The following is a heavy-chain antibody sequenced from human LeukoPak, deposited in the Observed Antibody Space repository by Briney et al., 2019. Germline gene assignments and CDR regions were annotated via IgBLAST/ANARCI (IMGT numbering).Heavy chain of an antibody. Sequence: ASVKVSCKASGGTFSSYAISWVRQAPGQGLEWMGRIIPILGIANYAQEFQGRVTITADKSTSTAYMELSSLRSEDTAVYYCARHQITIFGVVTPRVIDYWGQGTLVTVSS. CDR1: GGTFSSYA. D-gene: IGHD3-3*01. J-gene: IGHJ4*02. CDR3: ARHQITIFGVVTPRVIDY. CDR2: IIPILGIA. V-gene: IGHV1-69*04.